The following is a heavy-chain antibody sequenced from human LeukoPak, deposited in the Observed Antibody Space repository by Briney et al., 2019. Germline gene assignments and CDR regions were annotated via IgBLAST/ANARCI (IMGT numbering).Heavy chain of an antibody. V-gene: IGHV3-21*01. CDR2: ISSSSSYI. CDR3: ARDWLGIAAAPGANWFDP. CDR1: GFTFSSYS. Sequence: GGSLRLSCAASGFTFSSYSMNWVRQAPGKGLEWVSSISSSSSYIYYADSVKGRFTISRDNAKNSLYLQMNSLRAEDTAVYYCARDWLGIAAAPGANWFDPWDQGTLVTVSS. J-gene: IGHJ5*02. D-gene: IGHD6-13*01.